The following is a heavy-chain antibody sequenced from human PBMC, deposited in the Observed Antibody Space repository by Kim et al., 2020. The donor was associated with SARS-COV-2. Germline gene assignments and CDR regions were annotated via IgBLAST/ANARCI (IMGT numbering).Heavy chain of an antibody. J-gene: IGHJ4*02. CDR3: ARGSATVKPRNFDY. V-gene: IGHV4-34*01. Sequence: NPSLKSRVPISVDTSKNQFSLKLSSVTAADTDVYYCARGSATVKPRNFDYWGQGTLVTVSS. D-gene: IGHD4-17*01.